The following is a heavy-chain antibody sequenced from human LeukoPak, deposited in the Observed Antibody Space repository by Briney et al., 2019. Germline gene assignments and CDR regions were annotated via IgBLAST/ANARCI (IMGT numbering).Heavy chain of an antibody. CDR2: IDPSDSYT. CDR1: GYSFTSYW. V-gene: IGHV5-10-1*01. Sequence: GESLKISCKGSGYSFTSYWISWVRQVPGKGLEWMGRIDPSDSYTNYIPSFQGHVTISADKSISTAYLQWSSLKASDTAMYYCARAAAGIILDYWGQGTLVTVSS. D-gene: IGHD6-13*01. J-gene: IGHJ4*02. CDR3: ARAAAGIILDY.